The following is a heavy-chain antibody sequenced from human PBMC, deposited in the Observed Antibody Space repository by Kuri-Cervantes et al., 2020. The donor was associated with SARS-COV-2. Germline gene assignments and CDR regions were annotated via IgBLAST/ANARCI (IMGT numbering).Heavy chain of an antibody. D-gene: IGHD3-22*01. V-gene: IGHV1-2*04. Sequence: ASVKVSCKASGYXXXGYYMXWVRQAPGQGLEWMGWINPNSGGTNYAQKFQGWVTMTRDTSISTVYMELSRLRSDDTAVYYCARSXPFRRLVVXXQGGAFDIWGQGTMVTVSS. CDR2: INPNSGGT. CDR3: ARSXPFRRLVVXXQGGAFDI. J-gene: IGHJ3*02. CDR1: GYXXXGYY.